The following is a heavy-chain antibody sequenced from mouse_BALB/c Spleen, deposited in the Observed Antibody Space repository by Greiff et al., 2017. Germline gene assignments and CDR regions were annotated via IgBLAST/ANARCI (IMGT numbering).Heavy chain of an antibody. CDR3: ARIYYDYDEFAY. D-gene: IGHD2-4*01. Sequence: LQQPGAELVKPGASVKMSCKASGYTFTSYNMHWVKQTPGQGLEWIGAIYPGNGDTSYNQKFKGKATLTADKSSSTAYMQLSSLTSEDSAVYYCARIYYDYDEFAYWGQGTLVTVSA. V-gene: IGHV1-12*01. J-gene: IGHJ3*01. CDR1: GYTFTSYN. CDR2: IYPGNGDT.